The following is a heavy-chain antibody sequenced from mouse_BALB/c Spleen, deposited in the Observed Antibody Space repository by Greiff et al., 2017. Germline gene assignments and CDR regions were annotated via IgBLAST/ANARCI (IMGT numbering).Heavy chain of an antibody. D-gene: IGHD2-10*01. V-gene: IGHV2-5-1*01. CDR3: AKKEGPYYGLYYYAMDY. CDR2: IWRGGST. J-gene: IGHJ4*01. CDR1: GFSLTSYG. Sequence: QVQLKESGPSLVQPSQSLSITCTVSGFSLTSYGVHWVRQSPGKGLEWLGVIWRGGSTDSNAAFMSRLSITKDNSKSQVFFKMNSLQADDTAIYYCAKKEGPYYGLYYYAMDYWGQGTSVTVSS.